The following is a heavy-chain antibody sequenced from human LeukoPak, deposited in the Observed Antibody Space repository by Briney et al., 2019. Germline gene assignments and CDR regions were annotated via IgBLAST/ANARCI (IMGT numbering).Heavy chain of an antibody. V-gene: IGHV1-69*05. CDR3: ASSLAVDDYGDHFDY. CDR2: IIPIFGTA. Sequence: SVTVSCKASGGTFSSYAISWVRQAPGQGLEWMGRIIPIFGTANYAQKFQGRVTITTDESTSTAYMELSSLRSEDTAVYYCASSLAVDDYGDHFDYWGQGTLVTVSS. J-gene: IGHJ4*02. D-gene: IGHD4-17*01. CDR1: GGTFSSYA.